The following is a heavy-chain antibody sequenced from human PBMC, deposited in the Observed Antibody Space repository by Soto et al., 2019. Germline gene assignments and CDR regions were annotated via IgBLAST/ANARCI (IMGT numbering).Heavy chain of an antibody. CDR3: ARHTSRTAADP. Sequence: SETLSLTRAASGGSVSSSRYYWGWIRQPPGKGLEWIGSIYYSGSTYYNPSLKSRVTISVDTSKNQFSLKLSSVTAADTSVYYCARHTSRTAADPWGQGTLVTVSS. CDR1: GGSVSSSRYY. D-gene: IGHD2-15*01. CDR2: IYYSGST. J-gene: IGHJ5*02. V-gene: IGHV4-39*01.